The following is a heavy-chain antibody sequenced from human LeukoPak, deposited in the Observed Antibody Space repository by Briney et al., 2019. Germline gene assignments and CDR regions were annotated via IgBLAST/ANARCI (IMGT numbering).Heavy chain of an antibody. Sequence: GGSLRLSCAASGFTFSSYGMHWVRQAPGKGLEWVAVISYDGSNKYYADSVKGRFTISRDNSKNTLYLQMNSLRAEDTAVYYCAKDPVYPLLVRFDPWGQGTLVTASS. CDR3: AKDPVYPLLVRFDP. CDR2: ISYDGSNK. CDR1: GFTFSSYG. J-gene: IGHJ5*02. V-gene: IGHV3-30*18. D-gene: IGHD1-14*01.